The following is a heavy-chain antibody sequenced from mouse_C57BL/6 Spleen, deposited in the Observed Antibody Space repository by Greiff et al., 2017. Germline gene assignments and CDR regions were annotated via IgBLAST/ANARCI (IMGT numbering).Heavy chain of an antibody. Sequence: QVQLQQPGAELVKPGASVKMSCKASGYTFTSYWITWVKQRPGQGLEWIGDIYPGSGSINYNEKFKSKATLTVDTSSSTVYMQLSSLTSEDSAVDYCARGRGGYFDYWGQGTTLTVSS. J-gene: IGHJ2*01. CDR2: IYPGSGSI. CDR3: ARGRGGYFDY. CDR1: GYTFTSYW. V-gene: IGHV1-55*01.